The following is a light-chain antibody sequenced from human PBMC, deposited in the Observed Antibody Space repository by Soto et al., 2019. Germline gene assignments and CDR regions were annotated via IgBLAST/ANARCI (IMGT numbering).Light chain of an antibody. Sequence: DIVMTQSPLSLPVTPGEPASISCRSSQSLLHSNGYNYLDWYLQKPGQSPQLLIYLGSSRASGVPSRFSGSGSGTDFTLKISRVEAEDVGVYYCMQPLQTPVTFGQGTRVEIK. V-gene: IGKV2-28*01. J-gene: IGKJ5*01. CDR3: MQPLQTPVT. CDR1: QSLLHSNGYNY. CDR2: LGS.